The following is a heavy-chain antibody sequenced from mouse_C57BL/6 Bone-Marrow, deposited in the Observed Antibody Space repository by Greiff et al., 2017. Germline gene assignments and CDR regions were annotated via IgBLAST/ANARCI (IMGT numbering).Heavy chain of an antibody. CDR3: ATSRDY. CDR2: ISDGGSYT. CDR1: GFTFSSYA. V-gene: IGHV5-4*03. J-gene: IGHJ2*01. Sequence: EVKLVESGGGLVKPGGSLKLSCAASGFTFSSYAMSWVRQTPEKRLEWVATISDGGSYTYYPDNVKGRFTIYRDNAKNNLDLQMSHLKAEDTAMYYCATSRDYWGQGTTLTVSS.